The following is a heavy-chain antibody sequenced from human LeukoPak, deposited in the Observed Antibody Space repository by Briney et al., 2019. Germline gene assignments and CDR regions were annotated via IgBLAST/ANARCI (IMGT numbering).Heavy chain of an antibody. CDR2: ISSSGSTI. CDR3: ARGLWFGELDHDNWFDP. J-gene: IGHJ5*02. Sequence: GGSLRLSCAASGFTFSSYEMNWVRQAPGKGLEWVSYISSSGSTIYYADSVKGRFTISRDKAKNSLYLQMNSLRAEDTAVYYCARGLWFGELDHDNWFDPWGQGTLVTVSS. CDR1: GFTFSSYE. D-gene: IGHD3-10*01. V-gene: IGHV3-48*03.